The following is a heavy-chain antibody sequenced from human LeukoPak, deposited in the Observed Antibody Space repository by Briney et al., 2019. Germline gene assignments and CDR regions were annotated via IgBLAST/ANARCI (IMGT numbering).Heavy chain of an antibody. CDR1: GGSFSGYY. CDR3: ARGGLLFNWFDP. Sequence: SETLSLTCAVYGGSFSGYYWSWIRQPPGKGLGWIGEINHSGSTNYNPSLKSRVTISVDTSKNQFSLKLSSVTAADTAVYYCARGGLLFNWFDPWGQGTLVTVSS. D-gene: IGHD2/OR15-2a*01. CDR2: INHSGST. V-gene: IGHV4-34*01. J-gene: IGHJ5*02.